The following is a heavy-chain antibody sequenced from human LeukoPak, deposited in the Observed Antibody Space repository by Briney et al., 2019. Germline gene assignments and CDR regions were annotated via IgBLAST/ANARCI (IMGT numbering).Heavy chain of an antibody. J-gene: IGHJ4*02. V-gene: IGHV3-7*01. Sequence: GGSLRIPCAASGFTSSSYWMSWVRQAPGKGLEWVANIKQDGSEKYYVDSVKGRFTISRDNAKNSLYLQMNSLRAEDTVVYYCARDRGSSGWYEFDYWGQGTLVTVSS. D-gene: IGHD6-19*01. CDR1: GFTSSSYW. CDR2: IKQDGSEK. CDR3: ARDRGSSGWYEFDY.